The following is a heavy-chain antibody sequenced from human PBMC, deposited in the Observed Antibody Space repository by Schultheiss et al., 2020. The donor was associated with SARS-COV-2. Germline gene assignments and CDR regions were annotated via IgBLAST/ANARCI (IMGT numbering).Heavy chain of an antibody. Sequence: GGSLRLSCAASGFTFSSYWMHWVRQAPGKGLEWVSVIYSGGSTYYADSVKGRFTISRHNSKNTLYLQMNSVRAEDTAVYYCGTAGSSSYYYYAMDVWGQGTTVTVSS. CDR3: GTAGSSSYYYYAMDV. J-gene: IGHJ6*02. CDR2: IYSGGST. V-gene: IGHV3-53*04. CDR1: GFTFSSYW. D-gene: IGHD6-6*01.